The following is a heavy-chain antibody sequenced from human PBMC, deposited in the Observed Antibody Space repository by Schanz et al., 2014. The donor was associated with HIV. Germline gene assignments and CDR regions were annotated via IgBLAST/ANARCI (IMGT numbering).Heavy chain of an antibody. J-gene: IGHJ4*02. CDR2: IWYDGINK. CDR3: ATAAVXXXSDN. V-gene: IGHV3-33*08. Sequence: QVQLVESXXXVVQPGRXXXXXXXASXXTFSTCGMHWVRQAPGKGLEWGAFIWYDGINKYYADSVKGRFTISRDNSKNTLYLQMNSLRGEDTAVYYCATAAVXXXSDNWGQGTLVTVSS. CDR1: XXTFSTCG.